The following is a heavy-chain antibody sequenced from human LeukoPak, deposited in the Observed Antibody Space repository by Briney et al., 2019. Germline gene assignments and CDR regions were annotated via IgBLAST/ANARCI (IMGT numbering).Heavy chain of an antibody. CDR2: IYYSGST. J-gene: IGHJ3*02. CDR3: GGVTNDFWSGYPISDAFDI. V-gene: IGHV4-59*08. D-gene: IGHD3-3*01. CDR1: GGSISSYY. Sequence: SETLSLTCTVSGGSISSYYWSWIRQPPGKGLEWIGYIYYSGSTNYNPSLKSRVTISVDTSKNQFSLKLSSVTAADTAVYYCGGVTNDFWSGYPISDAFDIWGQGTMVTVSS.